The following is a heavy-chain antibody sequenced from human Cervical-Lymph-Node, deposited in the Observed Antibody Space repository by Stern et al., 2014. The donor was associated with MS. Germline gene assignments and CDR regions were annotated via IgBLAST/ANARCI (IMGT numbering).Heavy chain of an antibody. D-gene: IGHD6-19*01. Sequence: QVQLVEPGGGLVKPGGSLRLSCAASGFSFSDYYMSWIRQAPGNGLERVTSISGSTSYTKYADSVKGRFTISRDNTKNSLYLQMNSLSAEDTAVYYCARGYSSGWYAGSDYWGQGSLVTVSS. CDR1: GFSFSDYY. V-gene: IGHV3-11*06. CDR2: ISGSTSYT. J-gene: IGHJ4*02. CDR3: ARGYSSGWYAGSDY.